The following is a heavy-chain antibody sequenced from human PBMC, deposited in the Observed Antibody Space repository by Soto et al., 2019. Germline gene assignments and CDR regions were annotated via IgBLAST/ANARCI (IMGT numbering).Heavy chain of an antibody. J-gene: IGHJ5*02. V-gene: IGHV4-31*03. CDR3: ARERITMVRGTHWFDP. CDR2: IYYSGST. CDR1: GGSISSGGYY. Sequence: SETLSLTCTVSGGSISSGGYYWSWIRQHPGKGLEWIGYIYYSGSTYYNPSLKSRVTISVDTSKNQFSLKLSSVTAADTAVYYCARERITMVRGTHWFDPWGQGTLVTVSS. D-gene: IGHD3-10*01.